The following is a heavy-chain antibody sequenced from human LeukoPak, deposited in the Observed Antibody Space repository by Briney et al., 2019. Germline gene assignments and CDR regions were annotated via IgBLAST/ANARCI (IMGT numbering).Heavy chain of an antibody. Sequence: PGGSLRLSCAASGFTFSSYAMHWVRQAPGKGLEWVAVISYDGSNKYYADSVKGRFTISRDNSKNTLYLQMNSLTAEDTAVYYCAVSTVRGVIINYFDYWGQGTLVTVSS. CDR3: AVSTVRGVIINYFDY. CDR2: ISYDGSNK. V-gene: IGHV3-30-3*01. D-gene: IGHD3-10*01. CDR1: GFTFSSYA. J-gene: IGHJ4*02.